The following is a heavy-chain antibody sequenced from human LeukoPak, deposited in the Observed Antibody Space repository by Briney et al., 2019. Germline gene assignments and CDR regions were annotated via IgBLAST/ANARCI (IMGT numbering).Heavy chain of an antibody. J-gene: IGHJ5*01. CDR1: GYIFTVRY. CDR2: INPNNGDT. Sequence: ASVKVSCKAAGYIFTVRYIHWVRQASGQGLEWMGWINPNNGDTKYDPEFQGRVTMTRDTSVSTAYMEVRSLRSDDTAVYFCARDDFYDVSGFASWGQGILVTVSS. V-gene: IGHV1-2*02. CDR3: ARDDFYDVSGFAS. D-gene: IGHD3-22*01.